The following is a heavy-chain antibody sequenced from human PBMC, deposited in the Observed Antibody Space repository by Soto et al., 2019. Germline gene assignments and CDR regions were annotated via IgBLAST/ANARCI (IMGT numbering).Heavy chain of an antibody. J-gene: IGHJ3*02. Sequence: ASVKVSCKASGGTFSSYAISWVRQAPGQGLEWMGGIIPIFGTANYAQKFQGRVTITADESTSTAYMELSSLRSEDTAVYYCAPIGSSPTSQPDAFDIWGQGTMVTVSS. CDR1: GGTFSSYA. CDR2: IIPIFGTA. CDR3: APIGSSPTSQPDAFDI. D-gene: IGHD1-26*01. V-gene: IGHV1-69*13.